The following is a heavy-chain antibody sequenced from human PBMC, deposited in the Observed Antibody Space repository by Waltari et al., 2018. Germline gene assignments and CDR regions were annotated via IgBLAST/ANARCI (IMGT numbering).Heavy chain of an antibody. Sequence: QLQLQQSGPGLVKPSESLSLTCGVSGDSMSENYWWSWVRQSPEKGLEWIGQIHRRGRTDYNPSLESRVSVSMDTSNNKFFLKLSSAIAADTAVYYCARDRGRGLYFDSWGQGTLVTVSP. J-gene: IGHJ4*02. CDR2: IHRRGRT. CDR1: GDSMSENYW. V-gene: IGHV4-4*02. D-gene: IGHD2-15*01. CDR3: ARDRGRGLYFDS.